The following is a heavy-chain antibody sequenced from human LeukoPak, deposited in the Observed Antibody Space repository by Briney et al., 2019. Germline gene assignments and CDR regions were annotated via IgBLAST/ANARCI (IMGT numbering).Heavy chain of an antibody. Sequence: GASVKVSCKASGGTFSSYAISWVRQAPGQGLEWMGGIIPIFGTANYAQKFQGRVTITADKSTSTAYMELSSLRSEDTAVYYCATAGLQVPTSDYYYYMDVWGKGTTVTVSS. CDR3: ATAGLQVPTSDYYYYMDV. CDR2: IIPIFGTA. D-gene: IGHD5-24*01. V-gene: IGHV1-69*06. J-gene: IGHJ6*03. CDR1: GGTFSSYA.